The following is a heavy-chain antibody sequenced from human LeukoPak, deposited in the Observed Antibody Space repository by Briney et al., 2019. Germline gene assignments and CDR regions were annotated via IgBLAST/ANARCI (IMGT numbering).Heavy chain of an antibody. D-gene: IGHD2-2*03. CDR2: ISDDGSNK. Sequence: GGSLRLSCAASGFTLSSYAMHWVRQAPGKGLEWVVVISDDGSNKYYADSVKGRFTISRDNSKNTLYLQMNSLRAEDTAVYYCARVDDLDAFDMWGQGTMVTVSS. CDR3: ARVDDLDAFDM. J-gene: IGHJ3*02. CDR1: GFTLSSYA. V-gene: IGHV3-30*04.